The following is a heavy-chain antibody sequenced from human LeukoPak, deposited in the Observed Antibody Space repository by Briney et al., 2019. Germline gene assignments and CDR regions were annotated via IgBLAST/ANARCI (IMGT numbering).Heavy chain of an antibody. J-gene: IGHJ3*02. V-gene: IGHV3-21*01. CDR2: ISSSTGFI. D-gene: IGHD3-10*01. CDR1: GFNFNTYS. CDR3: AREPDYYSSVSDVFDI. Sequence: PGGSLRLSCAASGFNFNTYSMNWVPQAPGKGLEWVSSISSSTGFIYYAASVKGRFTISRDNAKNSLYLQFDSLRVEDRAIYYCAREPDYYSSVSDVFDIWGQGTMVTVSS.